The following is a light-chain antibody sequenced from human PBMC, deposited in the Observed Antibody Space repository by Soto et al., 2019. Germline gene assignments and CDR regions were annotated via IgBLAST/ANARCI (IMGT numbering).Light chain of an antibody. CDR3: CSYAGSSTFV. CDR1: STDVGSYNL. CDR2: EAS. V-gene: IGLV2-23*02. Sequence: QSVLTQPASVSGSPGQAITVSCTGTSTDVGSYNLVSWYQQHPGKAPKLMIYEASKRPSGVSDRFSGSRSGNTASLTISGLQAEDEADSYCCSYAGSSTFVFGTGTKLTVL. J-gene: IGLJ1*01.